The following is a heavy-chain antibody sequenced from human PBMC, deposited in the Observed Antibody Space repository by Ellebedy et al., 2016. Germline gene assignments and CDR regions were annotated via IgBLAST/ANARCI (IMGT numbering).Heavy chain of an antibody. Sequence: GGSLRLSCAASGFTFSSYWMNWVRQAPGKGLEWVGLIKSKTDGGTTDYAPPVKGRFTISRDDSEDTLYLQMNSLRTEDTAVYYCVNEFKGSFDFWGQGTLVTVSS. CDR3: VNEFKGSFDF. CDR2: IKSKTDGGTT. CDR1: GFTFSSYW. V-gene: IGHV3-15*07. D-gene: IGHD1-1*01. J-gene: IGHJ4*02.